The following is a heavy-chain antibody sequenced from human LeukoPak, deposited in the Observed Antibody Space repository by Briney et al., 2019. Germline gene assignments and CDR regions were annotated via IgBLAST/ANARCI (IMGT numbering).Heavy chain of an antibody. Sequence: GGSLRLSCTVSGFTFSSYWMHWVRQGPGKGLVWVSRISGDESTTNYADSVKGRFTISRDNSKNTLYLQMNSLRAEDTAVYYCAKDPFEASSELAFDIWGQGTMVTVSS. V-gene: IGHV3-74*01. D-gene: IGHD3-16*01. CDR1: GFTFSSYW. CDR3: AKDPFEASSELAFDI. J-gene: IGHJ3*02. CDR2: ISGDESTT.